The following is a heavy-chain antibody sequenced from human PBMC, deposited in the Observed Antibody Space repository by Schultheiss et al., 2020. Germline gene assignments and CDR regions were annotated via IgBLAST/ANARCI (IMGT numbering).Heavy chain of an antibody. CDR3: AREGLRRSGGMDV. Sequence: ASVKVSCKASGYTFTSYGISWVRQAPGQGLEWMGWISAYNGNTKYAQKLQGRVTMTTDTSTTTAYMELRTLRSDDTAVYYCAREGLRRSGGMDVWGQGTTVNGYS. V-gene: IGHV1-18*01. CDR2: ISAYNGNT. J-gene: IGHJ6*02. CDR1: GYTFTSYG. D-gene: IGHD1-26*01.